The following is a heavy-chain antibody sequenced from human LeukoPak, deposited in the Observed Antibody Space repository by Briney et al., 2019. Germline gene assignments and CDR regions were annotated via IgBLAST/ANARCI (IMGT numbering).Heavy chain of an antibody. D-gene: IGHD2-2*01. CDR2: ISGSTGST. CDR1: GYTFSTYG. J-gene: IGHJ5*02. V-gene: IGHV1-18*01. Sequence: ASVKVSCKASGYTFSTYGITWVREAPGQGPEWVGWISGSTGSTHYAQAVQGRVTMTTDTSTGTAYMELRSLRSDDTAVHYCARVGRDCSSINCYWADWFDPWGQGTLVIVSS. CDR3: ARVGRDCSSINCYWADWFDP.